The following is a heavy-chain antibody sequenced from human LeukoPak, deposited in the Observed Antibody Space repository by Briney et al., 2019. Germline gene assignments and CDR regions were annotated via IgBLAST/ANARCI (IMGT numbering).Heavy chain of an antibody. CDR2: IYSGGST. V-gene: IGHV3-53*01. D-gene: IGHD4-17*01. CDR3: ARSRTYGDYGRGLDY. CDR1: GFTFSNYK. Sequence: PGGSLRLSCAASGFTFSNYKMNWVCQAPGKGLEWVSVIYSGGSTYYADSVKGRFTISRDNSKNTLYLQMNSLRAEDTAVYYCARSRTYGDYGRGLDYWGQGTLVTVSS. J-gene: IGHJ4*02.